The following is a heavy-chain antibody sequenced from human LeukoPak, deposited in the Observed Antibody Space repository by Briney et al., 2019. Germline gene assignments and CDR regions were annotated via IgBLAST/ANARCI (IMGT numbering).Heavy chain of an antibody. J-gene: IGHJ5*02. V-gene: IGHV4-39*01. D-gene: IGHD3-22*01. Sequence: SETLSLTCTVSGGSISSSSYYWGWIRQPPGKGLEWIGSIYYSGSTYYNPSLKSRVTISVDTSKNQFSLKLSSVTAADTAVYYCARHLGGDYYDCSAIPWFDPWGQGTLVTVSS. CDR1: GGSISSSSYY. CDR2: IYYSGST. CDR3: ARHLGGDYYDCSAIPWFDP.